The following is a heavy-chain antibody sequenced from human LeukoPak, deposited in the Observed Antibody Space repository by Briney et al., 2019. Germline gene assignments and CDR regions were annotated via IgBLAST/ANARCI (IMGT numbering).Heavy chain of an antibody. Sequence: GGSLRLSCTVSGFTFSSYAMSWVRQAPGKGLEWVSSISGSGGNTDYADSVKGRFTISRDSAKNSLYLQMNSLRADDTAAYYCARVPSYGSGSYYSLDHWGQGTLVTVSS. V-gene: IGHV3-23*01. CDR1: GFTFSSYA. CDR3: ARVPSYGSGSYYSLDH. CDR2: ISGSGGNT. D-gene: IGHD3-10*01. J-gene: IGHJ4*02.